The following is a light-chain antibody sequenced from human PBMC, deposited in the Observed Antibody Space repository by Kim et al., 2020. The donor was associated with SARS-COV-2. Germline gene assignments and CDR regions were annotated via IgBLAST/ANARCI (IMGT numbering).Light chain of an antibody. CDR1: KLGDKS. CDR2: QDT. V-gene: IGLV3-1*01. Sequence: VSPGQTATIGCSGDKLGDKSACWYQQKPGQSPVVVIYQDTKRSSGIPERFSGSNSGNTATLTIRGTQALDEADYYCQAWDSSTVVFGGGTQLTVL. CDR3: QAWDSSTVV. J-gene: IGLJ2*01.